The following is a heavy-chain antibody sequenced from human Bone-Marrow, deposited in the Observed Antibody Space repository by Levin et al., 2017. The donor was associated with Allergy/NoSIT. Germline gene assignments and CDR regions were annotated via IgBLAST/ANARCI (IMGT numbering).Heavy chain of an antibody. CDR2: IYHGGST. J-gene: IGHJ5*02. V-gene: IGHV4-38-2*02. D-gene: IGHD3-10*01. Sequence: SQTLSLTCTVSGYSISRPYFGAWIRQPPGKGLEWIGSIYHGGSTYYNPSLKSRVTMSVDTPRNQFSLKLTSVTAADTAVYYCARMVDPRSGWFDPWGQGILVTVSS. CDR3: ARMVDPRSGWFDP. CDR1: GYSISRPYF.